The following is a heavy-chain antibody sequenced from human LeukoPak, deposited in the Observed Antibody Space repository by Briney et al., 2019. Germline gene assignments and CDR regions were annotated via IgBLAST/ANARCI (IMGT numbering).Heavy chain of an antibody. J-gene: IGHJ4*02. Sequence: SQTLSLTCTVSGGSISSYYWSWIRQPPGKGLEWIGYIYYSGSTNYNPSLKSRVTISVDTSKNQFSLKPSSVTAADTAVYYCARRAHGSFDYWGQGTLVTVSS. CDR3: ARRAHGSFDY. D-gene: IGHD5-24*01. V-gene: IGHV4-59*08. CDR1: GGSISSYY. CDR2: IYYSGST.